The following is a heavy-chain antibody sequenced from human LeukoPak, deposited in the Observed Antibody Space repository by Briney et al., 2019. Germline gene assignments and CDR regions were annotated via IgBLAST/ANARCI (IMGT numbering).Heavy chain of an antibody. CDR3: ARGHYSSSPYY. V-gene: IGHV4-39*07. CDR1: GGSISSSSYY. CDR2: IYYSGST. D-gene: IGHD6-13*01. Sequence: SETLSLTCTVSGGSISSSSYYWGWIRQPPGKGLEWIGSIYYSGSTYYNPSLKSRVTISVDTSKNQFSLKLSSVTAADTAVYYCARGHYSSSPYYWGQGTLVTVSS. J-gene: IGHJ4*02.